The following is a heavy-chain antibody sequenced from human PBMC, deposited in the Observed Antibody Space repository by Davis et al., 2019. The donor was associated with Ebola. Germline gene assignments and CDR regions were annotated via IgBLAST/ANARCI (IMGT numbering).Heavy chain of an antibody. CDR1: GFTFSSYA. Sequence: GESLKISCAASGFTFSSYAMSWVRQAPGKGLEWVSANSGSGGSTYYADSVKGRFTISRDNSKNTLYLQMNSLRAEDTAVYYCARDGIAVAANYYYYGMDVWGQGTTVTVSS. CDR2: NSGSGGST. CDR3: ARDGIAVAANYYYYGMDV. D-gene: IGHD6-19*01. J-gene: IGHJ6*02. V-gene: IGHV3-23*01.